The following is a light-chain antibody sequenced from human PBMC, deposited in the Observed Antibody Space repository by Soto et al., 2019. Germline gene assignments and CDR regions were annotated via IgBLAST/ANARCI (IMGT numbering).Light chain of an antibody. V-gene: IGLV2-14*01. CDR1: SSDVGGYNY. Sequence: QSALTQPASVSGSPGQSITISCTGTSSDVGGYNYVSWYQQHPAKAPKLMIYEVSNRPSGVSNRFSGSKSGNTASLTISGLQAEDDADYYCSSYTSSGTPVVFGGGTKLTVL. CDR3: SSYTSSGTPVV. CDR2: EVS. J-gene: IGLJ2*01.